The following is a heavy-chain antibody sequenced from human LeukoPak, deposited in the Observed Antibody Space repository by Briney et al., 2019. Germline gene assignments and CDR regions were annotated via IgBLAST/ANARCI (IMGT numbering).Heavy chain of an antibody. CDR1: GFTFSTYA. CDR3: ASGSMPENGYYFDH. J-gene: IGHJ4*01. D-gene: IGHD5-12*01. V-gene: IGHV3-23*01. CDR2: ITGGGDT. Sequence: GGSPRLSCAASGFTFSTYALGWIRQAPGKGLEWVSSITGGGDTFYAESVKGRFAISRDNSRSTLYLQMNSLRADDTDIYYCASGSMPENGYYFDHWGQGTLVTVSS.